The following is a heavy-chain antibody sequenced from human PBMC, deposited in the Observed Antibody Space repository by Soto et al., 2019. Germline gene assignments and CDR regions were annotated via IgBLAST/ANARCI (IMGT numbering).Heavy chain of an antibody. Sequence: GGSLRLSCAASGFTFSSFVMHWVRQAPGKGLEWVAALSLDGSNKNYADSVKGRFTISRDNAKNTLYLQMNSLRAEDTAVYYCARPTCYHYCGLDVWGQGTKVTASS. V-gene: IGHV3-30*04. CDR3: ARPTCYHYCGLDV. CDR2: LSLDGSNK. CDR1: GFTFSSFV. J-gene: IGHJ6*02.